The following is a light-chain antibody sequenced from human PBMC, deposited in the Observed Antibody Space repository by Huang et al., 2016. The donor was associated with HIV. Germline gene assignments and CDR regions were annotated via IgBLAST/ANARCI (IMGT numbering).Light chain of an antibody. CDR1: QSVSSY. V-gene: IGKV3-15*01. CDR3: QQYNNWPPIT. CDR2: GAS. J-gene: IGKJ5*01. Sequence: EIVMTQSPATLSVSPGERATLTCRASQSVSSYLAWYHHKPGQAPRLLIYGASTRATDIPARFSGSGSGTDFTLTISSLQSEDFAIYYCQQYNNWPPITFGQGTRLEIK.